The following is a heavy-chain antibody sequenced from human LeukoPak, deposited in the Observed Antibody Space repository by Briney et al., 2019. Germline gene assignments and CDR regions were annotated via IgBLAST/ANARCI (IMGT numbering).Heavy chain of an antibody. Sequence: GGSLRLSCAASGFTFNGYAMHWVRQAPGKGLEWVSGISWNSGRIGYADSVKGRFTISRDNAKNSLYLQMNSLRAEDTAVYYCARARSTYYYDSRNNWFDPWGQGTLVTVSS. CDR1: GFTFNGYA. D-gene: IGHD3-22*01. CDR2: ISWNSGRI. CDR3: ARARSTYYYDSRNNWFDP. J-gene: IGHJ5*02. V-gene: IGHV3-9*01.